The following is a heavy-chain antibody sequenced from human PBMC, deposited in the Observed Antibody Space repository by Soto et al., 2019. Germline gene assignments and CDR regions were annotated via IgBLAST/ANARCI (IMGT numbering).Heavy chain of an antibody. CDR2: VYYTGST. V-gene: IGHV4-59*01. CDR3: ARGRTVRNYADDSTDYFYFFDY. CDR1: GDSISTFY. Sequence: SETLSLTCTVSGDSISTFYWGWMRQSPGKELEWIGYVYYTGSTNYNPSLKSRVTISVDRSKNQFSLKLTSANAADTAVYYCARGRTVRNYADDSTDYFYFFDYWGQGTQVTVSS. D-gene: IGHD3-22*01. J-gene: IGHJ4*02.